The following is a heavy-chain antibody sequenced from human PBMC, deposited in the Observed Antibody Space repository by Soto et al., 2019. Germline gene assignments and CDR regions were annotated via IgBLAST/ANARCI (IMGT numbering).Heavy chain of an antibody. V-gene: IGHV1-3*01. Sequence: ASVKVSCKASGYTLTSYAMHWVRQAPGQRLEWMGWINAGNSNTKYSQKFQGRVTITRDTSASTAYMELSSLRSEDTAVYYCARGIRNPSHWFDPWGQGTLVTVSS. CDR2: INAGNSNT. CDR3: ARGIRNPSHWFDP. J-gene: IGHJ5*02. CDR1: GYTLTSYA.